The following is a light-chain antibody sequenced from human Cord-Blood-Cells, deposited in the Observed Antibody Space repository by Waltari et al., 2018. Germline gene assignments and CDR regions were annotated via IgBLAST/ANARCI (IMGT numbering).Light chain of an antibody. CDR1: QSVSSN. CDR2: DAS. CDR3: QQRSNFT. V-gene: IGKV3-11*01. J-gene: IGKJ3*01. Sequence: EIVLPQSPATLSFSPGERATLSCRASQSVSSNLALYQQKPGQAPRLLIYDASNRATGIPARFSGSGSGTDFTLTISSLEPEDFAVYYCQQRSNFTFGPGTKVDIK.